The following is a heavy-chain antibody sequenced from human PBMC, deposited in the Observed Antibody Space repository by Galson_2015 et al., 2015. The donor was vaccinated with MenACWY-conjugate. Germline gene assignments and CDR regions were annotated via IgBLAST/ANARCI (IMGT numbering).Heavy chain of an antibody. Sequence: SLRLSCAASGFTLTSYGMHWVRQAPGRGLEWVAVISYDGSKKYYADAVTGRFTISRDTSKNTLFLQMNSLRAEDTAVYYCARARGPGSPPLGYWGQGTLVTVSS. D-gene: IGHD3-10*01. V-gene: IGHV3-33*05. J-gene: IGHJ4*02. CDR1: GFTLTSYG. CDR3: ARARGPGSPPLGY. CDR2: ISYDGSKK.